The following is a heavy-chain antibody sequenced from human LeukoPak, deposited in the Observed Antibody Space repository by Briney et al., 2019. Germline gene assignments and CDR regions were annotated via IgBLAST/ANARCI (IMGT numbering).Heavy chain of an antibody. CDR1: GFTFSSYA. Sequence: PGGSLRLSCAASGFTFSSYAVSWVRQAPGKGLDWVSAITDDGGSTYHADSVKGRFTISRGNSKNTLYLQMDSLRVEDTAVYYCAKGSSSSRPYYFDYWGQGTLVTVFS. V-gene: IGHV3-23*01. J-gene: IGHJ4*02. CDR2: ITDDGGST. CDR3: AKGSSSSRPYYFDY. D-gene: IGHD6-6*01.